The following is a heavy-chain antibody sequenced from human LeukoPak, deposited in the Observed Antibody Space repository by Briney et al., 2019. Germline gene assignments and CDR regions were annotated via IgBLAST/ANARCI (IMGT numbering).Heavy chain of an antibody. D-gene: IGHD4-23*01. J-gene: IGHJ4*02. CDR1: GYTFIGYS. CDR2: ITPYNGNT. V-gene: IGHV1-18*01. CDR3: AREYGGNPGLFGY. Sequence: GASVKVSCKASGYTFIGYSISWVRQAPGHGLEWMGWITPYNGNTNYVQNFQGRVTMTTDTSTSTAYMELRSLRSDDTAVYYCAREYGGNPGLFGYWGQGTLVTVSS.